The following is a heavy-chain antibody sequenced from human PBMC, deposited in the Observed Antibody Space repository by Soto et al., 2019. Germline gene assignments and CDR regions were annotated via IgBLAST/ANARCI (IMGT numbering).Heavy chain of an antibody. CDR1: GFTFSSYS. V-gene: IGHV3-21*01. J-gene: IGHJ6*03. Sequence: GGSLRLSCAASGFTFSSYSMNWVRQAPGKGLEWVSSISSSSSYIYYADSVKGRFTISRDNAKNSLYLQMNSLRAEDTAVYYCAREAGVATGEYYYYMDVWGKGTTVTVSS. CDR2: ISSSSSYI. D-gene: IGHD5-12*01. CDR3: AREAGVATGEYYYYMDV.